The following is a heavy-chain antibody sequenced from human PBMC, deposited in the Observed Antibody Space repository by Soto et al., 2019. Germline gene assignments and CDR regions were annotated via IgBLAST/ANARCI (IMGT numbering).Heavy chain of an antibody. CDR3: ARGETTGPRPGFDY. J-gene: IGHJ4*02. D-gene: IGHD6-6*01. CDR2: ISGDSEHI. V-gene: IGHV3-21*01. Sequence: GGSLRLSCAASLFTFSSHSINWVRQAPGKGLEWVSSISGDSEHIFYAESVKGRFIISRDNTKNSLYLQMNYLRAEDTAIYYCARGETTGPRPGFDYWGQGDLVTVSS. CDR1: LFTFSSHS.